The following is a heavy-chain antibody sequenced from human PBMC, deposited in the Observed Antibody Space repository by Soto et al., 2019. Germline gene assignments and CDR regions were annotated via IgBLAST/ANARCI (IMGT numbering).Heavy chain of an antibody. CDR2: INPSGGST. D-gene: IGHD3-3*01. CDR1: GYTFTSYY. V-gene: IGHV1-46*01. J-gene: IGHJ4*02. CDR3: ARDGFSGYDFWSGYFRGPGY. Sequence: ASVKVSCKASGYTFTSYYMHWVRQAPGQGLEWMGIINPSGGSTSYAQKFQGRVTMTRDTSTSTVYMELSSLRSEDTAVYYCARDGFSGYDFWSGYFRGPGYWGQGTLVTVSS.